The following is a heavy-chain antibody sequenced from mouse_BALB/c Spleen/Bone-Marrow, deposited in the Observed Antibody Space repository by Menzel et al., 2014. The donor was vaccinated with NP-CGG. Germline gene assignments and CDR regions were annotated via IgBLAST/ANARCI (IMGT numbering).Heavy chain of an antibody. Sequence: EVQVVESGGGLVQPGGSLKLSCAASGFTFSNYGMSWVRQTPDKRLEFVATINTNGGDTYYPDSVKGRFTISRDNAKNTLYLQMSSLKSEDTAIYCCARGVDYVSWFAYWGQGTLVAVSA. CDR3: ARGVDYVSWFAY. CDR1: GFTFSNYG. CDR2: INTNGGDT. D-gene: IGHD2-4*01. V-gene: IGHV5-6-3*01. J-gene: IGHJ3*01.